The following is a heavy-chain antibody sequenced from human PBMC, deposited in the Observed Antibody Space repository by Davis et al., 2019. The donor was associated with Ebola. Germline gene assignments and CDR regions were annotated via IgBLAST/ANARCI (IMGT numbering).Heavy chain of an antibody. CDR2: IYYSGST. Sequence: SETLSLTCTVSGGSVSSGSYYWSWIRQPPGKGLEWIGYIYYSGSTTYNPSLKSRVTISVDTSKNQFSLKLSSVTAADTAVYYCARHRSGSSPRAYFQHWGQGTLVTVSS. D-gene: IGHD1-26*01. V-gene: IGHV4-61*01. CDR1: GGSVSSGSYY. CDR3: ARHRSGSSPRAYFQH. J-gene: IGHJ1*01.